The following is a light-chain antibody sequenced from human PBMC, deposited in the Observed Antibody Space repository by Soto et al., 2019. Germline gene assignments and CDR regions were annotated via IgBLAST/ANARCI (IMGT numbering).Light chain of an antibody. CDR2: DAS. J-gene: IGKJ5*01. Sequence: EIVLTQSPDTLSLSPGERATLSCRASQSVTNSYLAWYQQKHGQAPRLLIYDASSRATGIPDRFSGSGSGAEYTLTISRLEPEDFVVYSCQQYGFSPITFGQGTRLGIK. CDR1: QSVTNSY. V-gene: IGKV3-20*01. CDR3: QQYGFSPIT.